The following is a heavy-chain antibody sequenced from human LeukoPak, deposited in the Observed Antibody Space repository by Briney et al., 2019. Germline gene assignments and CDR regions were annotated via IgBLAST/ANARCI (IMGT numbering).Heavy chain of an antibody. D-gene: IGHD4-4*01. CDR2: IKQDGSEK. Sequence: GGSLRLSCAASGFTFSSYWMSWVRQAPGKGLEWVANIKQDGSEKYYVDSVKGRFTISRDNAKNSLYLQMNSLRAEDTAVYYCWTTVTRDYYYGIDVWGQGTTVTVSS. CDR1: GFTFSSYW. CDR3: WTTVTRDYYYGIDV. V-gene: IGHV3-7*01. J-gene: IGHJ6*02.